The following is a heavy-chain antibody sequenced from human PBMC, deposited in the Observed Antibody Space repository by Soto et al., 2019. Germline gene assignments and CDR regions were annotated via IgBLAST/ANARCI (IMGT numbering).Heavy chain of an antibody. J-gene: IGHJ4*02. V-gene: IGHV4-31*03. D-gene: IGHD6-19*01. CDR2: IYYSGTT. Sequence: QVQLQESGPGLVQPSQTLSLSCTVSGGSITSGGYYWSWIRQHPGKGLEWIGYIYYSGTTYYNPSLKSRLTISLDTYRNQFSLEVKYVSAADTAVYYCAGADSSGYTFEHWGQGSLVTVSS. CDR3: AGADSSGYTFEH. CDR1: GGSITSGGYY.